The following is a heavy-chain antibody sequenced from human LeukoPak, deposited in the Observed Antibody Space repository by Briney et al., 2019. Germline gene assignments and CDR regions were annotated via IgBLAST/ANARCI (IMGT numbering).Heavy chain of an antibody. CDR1: GGSISSGGYS. J-gene: IGHJ4*02. Sequence: SETLSLTCAVSGGSISSGGYSWSWIRQPPGKGLEWIGYIYHSGSTYYNPSLKSRVTISVDTSKNQFSLKLSSVTAADTAVYYCASQDPNTYYYDSSGYPIRYFDYWGQGTLVTVSS. CDR2: IYHSGST. D-gene: IGHD3-22*01. CDR3: ASQDPNTYYYDSSGYPIRYFDY. V-gene: IGHV4-30-2*01.